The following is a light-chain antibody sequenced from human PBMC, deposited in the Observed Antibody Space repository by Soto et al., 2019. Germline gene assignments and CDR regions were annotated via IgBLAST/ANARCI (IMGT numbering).Light chain of an antibody. CDR1: SSNIGSNT. V-gene: IGLV1-44*01. J-gene: IGLJ3*02. CDR3: AAWDDSLDGRL. Sequence: QSVLTQPPSASGTPGQRVTISCSGGSSNIGSNTVNWYQQLPGTAPKLLIYSNSQRPSGVPDRFSGSKSGTSASLAISGLQSDDEADYYCAAWDDSLDGRLFGGGTKLTVL. CDR2: SNS.